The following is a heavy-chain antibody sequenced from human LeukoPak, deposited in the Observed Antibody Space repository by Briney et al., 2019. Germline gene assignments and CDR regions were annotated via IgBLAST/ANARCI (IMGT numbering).Heavy chain of an antibody. CDR1: GFTFSSYW. D-gene: IGHD3-22*01. CDR2: ISYDGSNK. J-gene: IGHJ3*02. V-gene: IGHV3-30-3*01. CDR3: ARDRDSSGYLDAFDI. Sequence: GGFLRLSCAASGFTFSSYWMSWVRQAPGKGLEWVAVISYDGSNKYYADSVKGRFTISRDNSKNTLYLQMNSLKAEDTAVYYCARDRDSSGYLDAFDIWGQGTMVTVSS.